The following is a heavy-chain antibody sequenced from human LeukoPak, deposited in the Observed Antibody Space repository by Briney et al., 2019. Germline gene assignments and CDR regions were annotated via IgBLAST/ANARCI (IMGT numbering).Heavy chain of an antibody. CDR2: IYHSGST. D-gene: IGHD1-26*01. J-gene: IGHJ4*02. V-gene: IGHV4-30-2*01. CDR3: ARDRVGPEGSFDY. Sequence: SETLSLTCAVSGGSISSGGYSWSWIRQPPGKGLEWIGYIYHSGSTYYNPSLKSRVTMSVDTSKNQFSLKLSSVTAADTAVYYCARDRVGPEGSFDYWGQGTLVTVSS. CDR1: GGSISSGGYS.